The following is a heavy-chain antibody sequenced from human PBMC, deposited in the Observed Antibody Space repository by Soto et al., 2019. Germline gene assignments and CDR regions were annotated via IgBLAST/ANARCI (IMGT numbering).Heavy chain of an antibody. CDR3: ARGAGIAVAGTSFEY. V-gene: IGHV3-30-3*01. CDR1: GFTFSSYT. Sequence: HVQLVESGGGVVEPGRSLRLSCAASGFTFSSYTMHWVRQAPGKGLEWVAAISYDGSNKYYADSVKGRFTISRDNSKNTLYVQMNSLRGEDTAVYYCARGAGIAVAGTSFEYWGQGTLVTVSS. CDR2: ISYDGSNK. D-gene: IGHD6-19*01. J-gene: IGHJ4*02.